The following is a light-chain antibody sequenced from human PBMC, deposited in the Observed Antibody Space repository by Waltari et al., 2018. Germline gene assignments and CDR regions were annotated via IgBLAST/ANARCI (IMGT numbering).Light chain of an antibody. CDR2: AAS. V-gene: IGKV1-8*01. Sequence: AIRIPQSPSSLSASTGDRVNITCRASQGISSYLAWYQQKPGKAPKLLIYAASTLQSGVPSRFSGSGSGTDFTLTISCLQSEDFATYYCQQYYSYLPTFGQGTKVEIK. CDR3: QQYYSYLPT. J-gene: IGKJ1*01. CDR1: QGISSY.